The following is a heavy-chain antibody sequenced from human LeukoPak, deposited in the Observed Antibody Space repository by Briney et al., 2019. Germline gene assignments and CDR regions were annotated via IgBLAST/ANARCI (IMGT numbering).Heavy chain of an antibody. D-gene: IGHD5-24*01. J-gene: IGHJ5*02. CDR1: GGSISSSSYY. V-gene: IGHV4-39*07. Sequence: PSETLSLTCTVSGGSISSSSYYWGWIRQPPGKGLEWIGSIYYSGSTYYNPSLKSRVTISVDTSKNQFSLKLSSVTAADTAVYYCARVGGMATIISWGQGTLVTVSS. CDR3: ARVGGMATIIS. CDR2: IYYSGST.